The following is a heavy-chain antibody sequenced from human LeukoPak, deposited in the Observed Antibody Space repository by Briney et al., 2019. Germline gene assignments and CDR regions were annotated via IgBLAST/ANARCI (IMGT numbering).Heavy chain of an antibody. CDR3: ARGPGYYDSSGSDY. J-gene: IGHJ4*02. D-gene: IGHD3-22*01. CDR1: VGSFSDYY. CDR2: INHSGNT. V-gene: IGHV4-34*09. Sequence: SETLSLTCAVYVGSFSDYYWSWIRQPPGKGLEWIGEINHSGNTNYNPSLKSRVTISVDTSKNQFSLKLSSVTAADTAVYYCARGPGYYDSSGSDYWGQGTLVTVSS.